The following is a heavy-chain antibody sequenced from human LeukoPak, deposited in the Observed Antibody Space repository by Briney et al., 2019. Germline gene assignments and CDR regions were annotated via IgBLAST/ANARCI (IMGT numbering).Heavy chain of an antibody. J-gene: IGHJ6*02. CDR1: GFSFTNAW. V-gene: IGHV3-15*01. CDR3: TTTSGRVAYYYGMDV. CDR2: IKSKIDGGTT. Sequence: GGSLRLSCAATGFSFTNAWTSWVRQAPGKGLEWVGRIKSKIDGGTTDYAAPVKGRFTISRDGSKNTLYLQMNSLKIEDTAVYFCTTTSGRVAYYYGMDVWGQGTTVTVSS. D-gene: IGHD1-26*01.